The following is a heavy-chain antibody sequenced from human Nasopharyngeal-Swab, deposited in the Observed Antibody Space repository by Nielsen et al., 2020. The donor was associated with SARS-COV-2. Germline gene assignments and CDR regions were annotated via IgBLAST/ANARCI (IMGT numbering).Heavy chain of an antibody. J-gene: IGHJ4*02. V-gene: IGHV3-21*01. D-gene: IGHD5-18*01. CDR2: ISSSSSYI. CDR1: GFTFSSYS. CDR3: ARGPGTAMATGDY. Sequence: GEFLKISCAASGFTFSSYSMNWVRQAPEKGLEWVSSISSSSSYIYYADSVKGRFTISRDNAKNSLYLQMNSLRAEDTAVYYCARGPGTAMATGDYWGQGTLVTVSS.